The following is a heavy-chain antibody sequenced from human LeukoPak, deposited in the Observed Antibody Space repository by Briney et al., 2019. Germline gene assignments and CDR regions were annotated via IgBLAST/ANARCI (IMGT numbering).Heavy chain of an antibody. D-gene: IGHD6-13*01. Sequence: KTSETLSLTCTVSGGSISSGSYYWGWIRQPPGKGLEWIGSIYYSGSTYYNPSLKSRVTISVDTSKNQFSLKLSSVTAADTAVYYCARGVSSSWYVDYWGQGTLVTVPS. CDR1: GGSISSGSYY. J-gene: IGHJ4*02. V-gene: IGHV4-39*07. CDR2: IYYSGST. CDR3: ARGVSSSWYVDY.